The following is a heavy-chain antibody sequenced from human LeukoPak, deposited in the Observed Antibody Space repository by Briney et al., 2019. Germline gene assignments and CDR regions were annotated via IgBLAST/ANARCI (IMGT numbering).Heavy chain of an antibody. Sequence: GGSLRLSCVASGFTFSDYYMSWIRQAPGKGLEWVSSISSSGSYIYYADSVKGRFTISRDNAKNSLYLQMNSLRAEDTAVYYCASRNQYCGGDCFWAFDIWGQGTMVTVSS. CDR2: ISSSGSYI. D-gene: IGHD2-21*02. CDR1: GFTFSDYY. J-gene: IGHJ3*02. CDR3: ASRNQYCGGDCFWAFDI. V-gene: IGHV3-11*04.